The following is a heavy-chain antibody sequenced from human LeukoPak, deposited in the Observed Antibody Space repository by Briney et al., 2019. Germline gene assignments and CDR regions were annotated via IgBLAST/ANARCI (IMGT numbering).Heavy chain of an antibody. V-gene: IGHV3-23*01. Sequence: PGGSLRLSCAASGFTLSSDAMSWVCQALGEGLEWVSAVSGGGGGAYYADSVKGRLTISRENSKNTLYLQMNSLRAEDTAVYYCAKDRKRGGGYYDYWGQGTLVTVSS. CDR3: AKDRKRGGGYYDY. CDR1: GFTLSSDA. J-gene: IGHJ4*02. CDR2: VSGGGGGA. D-gene: IGHD1-14*01.